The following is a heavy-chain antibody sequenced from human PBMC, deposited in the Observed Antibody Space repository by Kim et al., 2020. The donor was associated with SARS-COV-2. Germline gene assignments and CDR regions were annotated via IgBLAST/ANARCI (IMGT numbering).Heavy chain of an antibody. CDR3: ARGPYGDYPY. J-gene: IGHJ4*02. Sequence: SETLSLTCAVYGGSFSGYYWSWIRQPPGKGLEWIGEINHSGSTNYNPSLKSRVTISVDTSKNQFSLKLSSVTAADTAVYYCARGPYGDYPYWGQGTLVTVSS. V-gene: IGHV4-34*01. D-gene: IGHD4-17*01. CDR2: INHSGST. CDR1: GGSFSGYY.